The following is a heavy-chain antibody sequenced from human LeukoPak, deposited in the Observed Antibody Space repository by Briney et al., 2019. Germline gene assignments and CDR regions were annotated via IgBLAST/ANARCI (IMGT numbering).Heavy chain of an antibody. CDR1: GVSITSYY. J-gene: IGHJ6*02. Sequence: SETLSLTCTVSGVSITSYYWSWIRQPPGKGLEWIGYIYYSGSTKYNPSLKSRVTISVDTSKNQFSQKLSSVTAADTAVYYCARDLWFGFQYGMDVWGQGTTVTVSS. V-gene: IGHV4-59*01. CDR2: IYYSGST. D-gene: IGHD3-10*01. CDR3: ARDLWFGFQYGMDV.